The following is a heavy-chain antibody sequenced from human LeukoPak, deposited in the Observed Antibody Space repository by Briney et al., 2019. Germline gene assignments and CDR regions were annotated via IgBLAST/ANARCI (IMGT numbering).Heavy chain of an antibody. V-gene: IGHV3-9*01. D-gene: IGHD6-13*01. CDR2: ISWNSGSI. CDR3: AKDIRAAATRDAFDI. J-gene: IGHJ3*02. Sequence: PGGSLRLSCAASGFTFDDYAMHWVRQAPGKGLEWVSGISWNSGSIGYADSVKGRFTISRDNAKNPLYLQMNSLRAEDTALYYCAKDIRAAATRDAFDIWGQGTMVTVSS. CDR1: GFTFDDYA.